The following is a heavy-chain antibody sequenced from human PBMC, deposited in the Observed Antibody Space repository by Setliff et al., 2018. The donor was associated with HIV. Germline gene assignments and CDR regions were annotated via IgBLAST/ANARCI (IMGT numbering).Heavy chain of an antibody. V-gene: IGHV4-61*02. Sequence: SETLSLTCTVSGASISSGGYYWSWIRQPAGKGLEWIGRIHTSGTTNYNPSLQSRVTISADTSKNQFSLKLSSVTAADTAVYYCARVFGPGDFDYWGQGTLVTVSS. CDR1: GASISSGGYY. D-gene: IGHD3-10*01. CDR3: ARVFGPGDFDY. CDR2: IHTSGTT. J-gene: IGHJ4*02.